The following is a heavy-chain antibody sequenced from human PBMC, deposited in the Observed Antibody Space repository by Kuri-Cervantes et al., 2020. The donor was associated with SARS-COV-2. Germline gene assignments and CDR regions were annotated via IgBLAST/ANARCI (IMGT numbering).Heavy chain of an antibody. D-gene: IGHD1-26*01. J-gene: IGHJ4*02. Sequence: GGSLRLSCAASGFTFSSHGMHWVRQAPGKGLEWVAVIWYDGSNKYYADSVKGRFTISRDNSKNTLYLQMNSLRAEDTAVYYCARDWETYSGSYISGYWGQGTLVTVSS. CDR1: GFTFSSHG. CDR2: IWYDGSNK. CDR3: ARDWETYSGSYISGY. V-gene: IGHV3-33*01.